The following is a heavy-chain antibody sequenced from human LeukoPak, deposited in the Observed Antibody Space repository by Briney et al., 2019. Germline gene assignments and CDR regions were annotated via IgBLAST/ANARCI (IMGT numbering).Heavy chain of an antibody. D-gene: IGHD1-7*01. V-gene: IGHV3-48*03. Sequence: TGGSLRLSCAASGFTFSSYEMNWVRQAPGKGLEWVSYISSSGSTIYYADSVKGRFTISRDNAKNSLYLQMNSLRAEDTAVYYCATGGVNWNYGNYFDYWGQGTLVTVSS. CDR1: GFTFSSYE. CDR3: ATGGVNWNYGNYFDY. J-gene: IGHJ4*02. CDR2: ISSSGSTI.